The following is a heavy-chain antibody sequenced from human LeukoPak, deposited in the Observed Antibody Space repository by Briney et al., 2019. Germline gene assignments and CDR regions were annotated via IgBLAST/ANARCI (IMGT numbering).Heavy chain of an antibody. CDR1: GGSFSGYY. V-gene: IGHV4-34*01. CDR3: ARPKYQILRYCTSGGTCYNGNWFDP. Sequence: SETLSLTCAVYGGSFSGYYWSWIRQPPGKGLEWIGEINHSGSTNYNPSLKSRVTILVDTSKNQFSLNLTSVTAADTAMYYCARPKYQILRYCTSGGTCYNGNWFDPWGQGTLVTVSS. J-gene: IGHJ5*02. CDR2: INHSGST. D-gene: IGHD2-15*01.